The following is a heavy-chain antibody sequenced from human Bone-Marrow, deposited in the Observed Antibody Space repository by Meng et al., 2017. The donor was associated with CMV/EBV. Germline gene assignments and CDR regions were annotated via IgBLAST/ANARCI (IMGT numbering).Heavy chain of an antibody. CDR3: ARDWPAPFDF. Sequence: GGSLRLSCAASGLTIGSEYWMSWIRQAPGKGLEWVANTKGDESDKHYLDSVKGRFTISRDTAKNSVYLQMNNLRVEDTAVYYCARDWPAPFDFWGQGTVVTVSS. CDR2: TKGDESDK. D-gene: IGHD2-15*01. CDR1: GLTIGSEYW. J-gene: IGHJ4*02. V-gene: IGHV3-7*01.